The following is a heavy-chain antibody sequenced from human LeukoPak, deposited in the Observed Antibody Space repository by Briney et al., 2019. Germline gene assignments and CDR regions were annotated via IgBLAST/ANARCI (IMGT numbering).Heavy chain of an antibody. V-gene: IGHV3-48*03. CDR2: ISSSGSTI. J-gene: IGHJ6*04. CDR3: AELGITMIGGV. Sequence: SCKASGYTFSSYEMNWVRQAPGKGLEWVSYISSSGSTIYYADSVKGRFTIPRDNAKNSLYLQMNSLRAEDTAVYYCAELGITMIGGVWGKGTTVTISS. CDR1: GYTFSSYE. D-gene: IGHD3-10*02.